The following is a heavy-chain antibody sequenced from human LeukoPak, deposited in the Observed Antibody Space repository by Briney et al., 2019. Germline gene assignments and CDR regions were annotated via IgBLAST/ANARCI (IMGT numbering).Heavy chain of an antibody. CDR1: GGSISSSSYY. D-gene: IGHD5-18*01. J-gene: IGHJ4*02. CDR3: ARLLMNADTAMHYFDY. Sequence: SETLSLTCTVSGGSISSSSYYWGWIRQPPGKGLEWIGSIYYSGSTYYNPSLKSQVTISVDTSKNQFSLKLSSVTAADTAVYYCARLLMNADTAMHYFDYWGQGTLVTVSS. V-gene: IGHV4-39*01. CDR2: IYYSGST.